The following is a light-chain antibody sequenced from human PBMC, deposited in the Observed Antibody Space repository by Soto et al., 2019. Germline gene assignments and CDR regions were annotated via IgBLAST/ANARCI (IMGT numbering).Light chain of an antibody. J-gene: IGLJ1*01. CDR2: EGI. V-gene: IGLV2-23*01. Sequence: SVLTQPASVTGCPGHSIPISCSGTSSNIGGYNVVSWYQQHPGKAPKVIVYEGIKRPSGVSDRFSGSTSGSTASLTISGLQAEYEAEYYCCSYVGATTYVFGSGTKVTVL. CDR3: CSYVGATTYV. CDR1: SSNIGGYNV.